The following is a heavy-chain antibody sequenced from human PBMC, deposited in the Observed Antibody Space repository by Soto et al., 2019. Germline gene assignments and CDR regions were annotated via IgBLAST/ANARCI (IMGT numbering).Heavy chain of an antibody. CDR1: GDTVSSNSVA. CDR2: TYYRSRWYN. V-gene: IGHV6-1*01. CDR3: AGMQDGALAY. Sequence: SQTLSLTCVGSGDTVSSNSVAWNWVRQSPSRGLEWLGRTYYRSRWYNEYAVSVKSRITIKPDTSKNQFSLQLNSVIPEDTAVYYCAGMQDGALAYWGQGSLVSVSS. J-gene: IGHJ4*02. D-gene: IGHD1-26*01.